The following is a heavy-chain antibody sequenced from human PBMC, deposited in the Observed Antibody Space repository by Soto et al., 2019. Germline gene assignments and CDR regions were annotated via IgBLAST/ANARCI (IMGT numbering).Heavy chain of an antibody. CDR3: ARECLTGWYFDL. J-gene: IGHJ2*01. CDR2: ISYDGSKK. V-gene: IGHV3-30-3*01. Sequence: QVPLVESGGGVVQPGRSLRLSFAASGFTFSSYVMHWVRQAPGKGLEWVAVISYDGSKKYYADSVKGRFTISRDNSKNTLYLQMNSLRAEDTAVYYCARECLTGWYFDLWGRGTLVTVSS. CDR1: GFTFSSYV. D-gene: IGHD3-10*01.